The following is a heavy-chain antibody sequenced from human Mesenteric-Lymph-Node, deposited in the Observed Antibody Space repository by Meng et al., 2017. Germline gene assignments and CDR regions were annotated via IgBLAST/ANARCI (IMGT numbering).Heavy chain of an antibody. CDR3: ARHLYYNDSSGYYFDY. D-gene: IGHD3-22*01. V-gene: IGHV5-51*01. CDR2: IYLGDSDT. J-gene: IGHJ4*02. CDR1: GYSFISTYW. Sequence: GESLKISCKDSGYSFISTYWIAGVRQMPGKGLEWMGSIYLGDSDTRYSPSFQGQVIISADKSITTAYLQWSTLQASDTAIYYCARHLYYNDSSGYYFDYWGQGTLVTVSS.